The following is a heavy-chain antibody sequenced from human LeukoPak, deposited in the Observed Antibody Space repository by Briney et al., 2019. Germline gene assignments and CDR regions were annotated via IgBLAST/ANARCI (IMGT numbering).Heavy chain of an antibody. Sequence: SVKVSCKASGGSFSSYAISWVRQAPGQGLEWMGRIIPLFGTANYAQKFQGRVTITTDESTSTTYMELSSLRYEDTAVYYCASIQTCSGSQEVSDYWGQGTLVTVSS. J-gene: IGHJ4*02. V-gene: IGHV1-69*05. CDR1: GGSFSSYA. D-gene: IGHD1-26*01. CDR3: ASIQTCSGSQEVSDY. CDR2: IIPLFGTA.